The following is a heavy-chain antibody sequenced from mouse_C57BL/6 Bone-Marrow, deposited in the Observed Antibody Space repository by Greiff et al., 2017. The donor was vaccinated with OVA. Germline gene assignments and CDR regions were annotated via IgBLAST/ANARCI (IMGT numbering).Heavy chain of an antibody. Sequence: EVKVEESGGGLVKPGGSLKLSCAASGFTFSDYGMHWVRQAPEKGLEWVAYISSGSSTIYYADTVKGRFTISRDNAKNTLFLQMTSLSSEDTAMYYCARMVTTKAMDYWGQGTSVTVSS. CDR2: ISSGSSTI. V-gene: IGHV5-17*01. D-gene: IGHD2-2*01. J-gene: IGHJ4*01. CDR1: GFTFSDYG. CDR3: ARMVTTKAMDY.